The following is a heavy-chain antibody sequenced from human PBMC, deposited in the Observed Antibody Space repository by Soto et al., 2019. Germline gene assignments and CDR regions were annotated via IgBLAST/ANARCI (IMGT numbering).Heavy chain of an antibody. Sequence: SETLSLTFTVSGGSISSYYWSWIRQPPGKGLEWIGYIYYSGSTNYNPSLKSRVTISVDTSKNQFSLKLSSVTAADTAVYYCASGGYSYGNNWFDPWGQGTLVTVSS. D-gene: IGHD5-18*01. CDR2: IYYSGST. V-gene: IGHV4-59*08. CDR1: GGSISSYY. CDR3: ASGGYSYGNNWFDP. J-gene: IGHJ5*02.